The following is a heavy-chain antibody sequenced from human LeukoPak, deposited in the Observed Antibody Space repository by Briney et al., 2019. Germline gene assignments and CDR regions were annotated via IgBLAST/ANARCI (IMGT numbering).Heavy chain of an antibody. V-gene: IGHV4-39*01. CDR2: IYYSGRT. Sequence: SETLSLTCSASGDSVSRSDSYWDWIRQPPGKGLEWIGTIYYSGRTYYSPSLKSRVTMSVDPSNNQFSLNLRSVTAADTALYYCARRRHYDGSGYLEWGQGTLLSVSS. CDR1: GDSVSRSDSY. J-gene: IGHJ1*01. D-gene: IGHD3-22*01. CDR3: ARRRHYDGSGYLE.